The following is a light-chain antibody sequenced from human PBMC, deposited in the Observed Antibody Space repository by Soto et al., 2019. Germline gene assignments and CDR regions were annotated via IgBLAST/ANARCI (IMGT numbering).Light chain of an antibody. CDR1: SSDVGGYNY. J-gene: IGLJ2*01. V-gene: IGLV2-14*01. CDR2: EVT. CDR3: SSYTSSSTLVV. Sequence: QSALTQPASMSGSPGQSITISCTGTSSDVGGYNYVSWYQHHPGKAPKLMIYEVTNRPSGVSNRFSGSKSGNTASLIISGLQAEDEADYYCSSYTSSSTLVVFGGGTKLTVL.